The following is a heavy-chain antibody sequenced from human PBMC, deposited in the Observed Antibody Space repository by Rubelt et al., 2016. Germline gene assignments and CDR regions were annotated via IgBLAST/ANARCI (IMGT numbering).Heavy chain of an antibody. J-gene: IGHJ4*02. Sequence: EVQLVESGGGLVKPGGSLRLSCAASGFTFSNAWMNWVRQAPGKGLEWVGRIKRKTGGGTTDYAAPVKGRFTISRDDSKNTLYLQMKSLKTEDTAVYYCTTDTAMDNDFDYWGQGTLVTVSS. V-gene: IGHV3-15*07. D-gene: IGHD5-18*01. CDR3: TTDTAMDNDFDY. CDR2: IKRKTGGGTT. CDR1: GFTFSNAW.